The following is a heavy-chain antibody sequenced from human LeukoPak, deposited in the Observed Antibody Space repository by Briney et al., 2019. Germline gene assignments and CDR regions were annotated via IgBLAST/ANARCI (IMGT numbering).Heavy chain of an antibody. J-gene: IGHJ4*02. V-gene: IGHV1-3*04. CDR3: ARDAAGLLDH. CDR1: GDSFTTFP. Sequence: ASVKVSCKASGDSFTTFPIHWVRQAPGQAPEWVGWIHTGNGDTKYSQAFQDRVTTARDTPATTAFMELSSLRSEDTAVYYCARDAAGLLDHWGQGTLVTVSS. CDR2: IHTGNGDT. D-gene: IGHD6-25*01.